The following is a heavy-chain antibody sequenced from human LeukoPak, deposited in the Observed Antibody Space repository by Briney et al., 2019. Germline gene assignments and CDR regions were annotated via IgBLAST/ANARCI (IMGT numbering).Heavy chain of an antibody. J-gene: IGHJ4*02. Sequence: GGSLRLSCAASGFTFSSYAMHWVRQAPGKGLEWVAVISYDGSNKYYADSVKGRFTISRDNSKNTLYLQMNSLRAEDTAVYYCARNGVGVRSFDYWGQGTLVTVSS. CDR2: ISYDGSNK. V-gene: IGHV3-30-3*01. D-gene: IGHD2-15*01. CDR1: GFTFSSYA. CDR3: ARNGVGVRSFDY.